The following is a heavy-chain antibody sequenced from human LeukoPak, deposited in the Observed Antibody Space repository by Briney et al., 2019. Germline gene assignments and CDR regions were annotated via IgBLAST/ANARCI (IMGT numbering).Heavy chain of an antibody. CDR3: ARRRYYDGSGYLE. D-gene: IGHD3-22*01. V-gene: IGHV4-39*01. CDR1: GDSVSRSDSY. Sequence: SGTLSLTXSVSGDSVSRSDSYWDWIRQPPGKGLEWIGTIYYTGRTYYSPSLKSRVTMSVDTSNNQFSLNLRSVTAADTAVYYCARRRYYDGSGYLEWGQGTLLSVSS. CDR2: IYYTGRT. J-gene: IGHJ1*01.